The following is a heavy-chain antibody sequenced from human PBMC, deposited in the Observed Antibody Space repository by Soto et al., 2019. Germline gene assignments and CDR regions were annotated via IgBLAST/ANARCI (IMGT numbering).Heavy chain of an antibody. Sequence: EGQLVESGGGLVQPGGSLRLSCAASGFSFSNSNMNWVRQAPGKGREWISYISSSGDTIFYGDSVEGRFTISRDNDKNSLYLQMNSLRAEDTAVYHCARAKYYGTGTYLPWFDPWGQGTRVTVSS. D-gene: IGHD3-10*01. CDR1: GFSFSNSN. V-gene: IGHV3-48*01. CDR2: ISSSGDTI. CDR3: ARAKYYGTGTYLPWFDP. J-gene: IGHJ5*02.